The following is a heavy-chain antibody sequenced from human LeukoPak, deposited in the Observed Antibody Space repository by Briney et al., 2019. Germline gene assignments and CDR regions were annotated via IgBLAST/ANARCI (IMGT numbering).Heavy chain of an antibody. J-gene: IGHJ4*02. Sequence: QTGGSLRLSCAASGFTFSSYWMSWVRQAPGKGREGVANINQDGSEKYYVDSVKGRFTISRDNAKNSLYLQMNSLGADDTAVYYCARDQQLFDYWGQGTLVTVSS. D-gene: IGHD5-18*01. V-gene: IGHV3-7*03. CDR3: ARDQQLFDY. CDR2: INQDGSEK. CDR1: GFTFSSYW.